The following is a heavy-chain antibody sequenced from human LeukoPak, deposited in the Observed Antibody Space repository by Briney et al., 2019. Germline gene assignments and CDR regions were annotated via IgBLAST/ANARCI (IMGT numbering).Heavy chain of an antibody. D-gene: IGHD6-13*01. CDR3: AGAGDSSGWFWQY. Sequence: PSETLSLTCTVSGGSIGSYYWSWIRQSPGKGLEWIGQIHYTGGTSYNPSLKSRLTVSLDTSKNQFSLKLSSVTAADTAVYYCAGAGDSSGWFWQYWGQGTLVTVSS. CDR1: GGSIGSYY. CDR2: IHYTGGT. J-gene: IGHJ4*02. V-gene: IGHV4-59*01.